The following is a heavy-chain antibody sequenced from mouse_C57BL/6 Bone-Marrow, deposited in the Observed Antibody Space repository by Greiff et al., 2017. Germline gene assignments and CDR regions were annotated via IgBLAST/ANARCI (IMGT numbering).Heavy chain of an antibody. J-gene: IGHJ3*01. D-gene: IGHD2-4*01. V-gene: IGHV1-81*01. Sequence: VQLQQSGAELARPGASVKLSCKASGYTFTSYGISWVKQRTGQGLEWIGEIYPRSGNTYYTEKFKGKATLTADKSSSTAYMELRSLTSEDSAVYYCARYYYDYDGFAYWGQGTLVTVSA. CDR3: ARYYYDYDGFAY. CDR2: IYPRSGNT. CDR1: GYTFTSYG.